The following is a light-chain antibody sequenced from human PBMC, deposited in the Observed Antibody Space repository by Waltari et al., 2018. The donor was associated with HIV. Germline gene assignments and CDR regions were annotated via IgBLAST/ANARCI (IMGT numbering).Light chain of an antibody. CDR2: DAS. Sequence: EIVLTQSPATLSLSPGERATLSCRASQSVSRYLAWYQHKPGQAPRLLIYDASNRATVIPARFSGSGSGTDFTLTISSLEPEDFAVYYCQQRYIWLSFGGGTKVEIK. J-gene: IGKJ4*01. V-gene: IGKV3-11*01. CDR1: QSVSRY. CDR3: QQRYIWLS.